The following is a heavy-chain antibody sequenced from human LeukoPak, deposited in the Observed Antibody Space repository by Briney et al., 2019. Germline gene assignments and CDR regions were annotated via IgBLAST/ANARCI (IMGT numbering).Heavy chain of an antibody. J-gene: IGHJ4*02. Sequence: ASVKVSCKASGYTFTSYGISWVRQAPGQGLEWMGWISAYNGNTNYAQKLQGRVTTTTDTSTSTAYMELRSLRSDDTAVYYCCLVVVPAAVDYWGQGTLVTVSS. D-gene: IGHD2-2*01. CDR2: ISAYNGNT. V-gene: IGHV1-18*04. CDR3: CLVVVPAAVDY. CDR1: GYTFTSYG.